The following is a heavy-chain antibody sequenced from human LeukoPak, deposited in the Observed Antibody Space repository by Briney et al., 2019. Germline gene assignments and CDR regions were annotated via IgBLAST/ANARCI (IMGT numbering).Heavy chain of an antibody. D-gene: IGHD3-10*01. V-gene: IGHV3-64D*09. CDR1: GFTFSSYG. CDR3: VRDDTYYYASGSPPA. J-gene: IGHJ5*02. CDR2: ITGNGGKT. Sequence: GGSLRLSCSASGFTFSSYGMHWVRQAPGKGLESVSPITGNGGKTYYADSLEGRFTISRDNSKNTLFLQMTSLRTEDTAVYYCVRDDTYYYASGSPPAWGQGTLVIVSS.